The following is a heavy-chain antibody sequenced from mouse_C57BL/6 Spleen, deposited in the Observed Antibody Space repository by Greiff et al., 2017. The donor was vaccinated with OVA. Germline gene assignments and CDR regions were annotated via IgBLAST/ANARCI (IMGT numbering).Heavy chain of an antibody. CDR2: IDPSDSYT. D-gene: IGHD3-2*02. V-gene: IGHV1-50*01. CDR3: AREGTAQALDY. J-gene: IGHJ2*01. CDR1: GYTFTSYW. Sequence: QVQLQQPGAELVKPGASVKLSCKASGYTFTSYWMQWVKQRPGQGLEWIGEIDPSDSYTNYNQKFKGKATLTVDTSSSTAYMQLSSLTSEDSAVYCCAREGTAQALDYWGQGTTLTVSS.